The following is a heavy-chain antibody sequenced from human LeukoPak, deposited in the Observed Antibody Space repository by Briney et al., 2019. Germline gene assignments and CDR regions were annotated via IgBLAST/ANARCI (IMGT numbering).Heavy chain of an antibody. CDR3: ARDYGDYAVNWFDP. CDR1: GGSFSGYY. J-gene: IGHJ5*02. Sequence: PSETLSLTCAGYGGSFSGYYWSWLRQPPGKGLEWLGEINHSGSTNYNPSLMSRVTISVDTSKNQFSLKLSSVTAADTAVYYCARDYGDYAVNWFDPWGQGTLVTVSS. CDR2: INHSGST. D-gene: IGHD4-17*01. V-gene: IGHV4-34*01.